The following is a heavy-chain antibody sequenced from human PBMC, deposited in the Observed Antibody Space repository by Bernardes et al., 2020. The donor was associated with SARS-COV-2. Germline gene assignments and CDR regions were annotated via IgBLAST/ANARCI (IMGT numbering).Heavy chain of an antibody. Sequence: SLRLSCAASGFTFSSYAMSWVRQAPGKGLEWVSAISGSGGSTYYADSVKGRFTISRDNSKNTLYLQMNSLRAEDTAVYYCAKGSTMVRERIDYWGQGTLVTVSS. D-gene: IGHD3-10*01. CDR2: ISGSGGST. CDR1: GFTFSSYA. J-gene: IGHJ4*02. CDR3: AKGSTMVRERIDY. V-gene: IGHV3-23*01.